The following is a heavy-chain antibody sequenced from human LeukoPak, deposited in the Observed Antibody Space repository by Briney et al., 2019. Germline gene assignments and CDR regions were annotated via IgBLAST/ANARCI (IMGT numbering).Heavy chain of an antibody. CDR3: TRAGDALDF. V-gene: IGHV1-18*01. Sequence: GASVKVSCKASGFIFTSYGISWVRQAPGQGLGWMGWISAYNGNTEYEQRFQGRVTVTTDTSTNTAYMDLRSLRSDDTAAYYCTRAGDALDFWGQGTMVTVSS. J-gene: IGHJ3*01. CDR2: ISAYNGNT. CDR1: GFIFTSYG.